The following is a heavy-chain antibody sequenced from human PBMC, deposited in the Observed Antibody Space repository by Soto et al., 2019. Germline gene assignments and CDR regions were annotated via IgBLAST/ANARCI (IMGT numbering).Heavy chain of an antibody. CDR3: AQTRSPAALPPLDY. CDR1: GGPFSSYA. V-gene: IGHV1-69*01. Sequence: QVQLVQSGAEVKKPGSSVKVSCKASGGPFSSYAISWVRQAPGQGLEWMGGIVPIFRTANYAQEFHGRVTITADESTQTAYMELSSLRLEDTAVYFCAQTRSPAALPPLDYWGQGTVVTVSS. D-gene: IGHD2-2*01. J-gene: IGHJ4*02. CDR2: IVPIFRTA.